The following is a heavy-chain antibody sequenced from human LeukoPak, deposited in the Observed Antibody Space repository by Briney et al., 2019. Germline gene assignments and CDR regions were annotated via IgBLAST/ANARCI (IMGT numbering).Heavy chain of an antibody. D-gene: IGHD4-23*01. CDR1: GFTFSSYA. Sequence: GGTLRLSCAASGFTFSSYAMSWVRQAPGKGLEWVSAISGSGGSTYYADSVKGRFAISRDNSKNTLYLQMNSLRAEDTAVYYCAKGVGGNSNYAFDIWGQGTMVTVSS. V-gene: IGHV3-23*01. J-gene: IGHJ3*02. CDR2: ISGSGGST. CDR3: AKGVGGNSNYAFDI.